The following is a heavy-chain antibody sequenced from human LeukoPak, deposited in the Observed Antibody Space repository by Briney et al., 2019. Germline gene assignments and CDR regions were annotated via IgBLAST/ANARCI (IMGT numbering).Heavy chain of an antibody. Sequence: GGSLRLSCVASGSTFNSYSMHWVRQAPGQGLEWVSSMNSDSSYIYYADSVKGRFTISRDNAKNSLYLQMNSLRVEDTAVYYCSRGKFSRSGFEFYFDYWGQGTLVTVSS. V-gene: IGHV3-21*01. CDR2: MNSDSSYI. CDR3: SRGKFSRSGFEFYFDY. D-gene: IGHD5-12*01. J-gene: IGHJ4*02. CDR1: GSTFNSYS.